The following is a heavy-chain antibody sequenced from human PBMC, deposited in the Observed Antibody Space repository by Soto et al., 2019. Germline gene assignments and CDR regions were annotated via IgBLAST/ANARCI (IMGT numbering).Heavy chain of an antibody. CDR2: ISYDGSNK. V-gene: IGHV3-30*18. CDR1: GFTFSSYG. CDR3: AKDLERVAPYYYYGMDV. J-gene: IGHJ6*02. Sequence: GGSLRLSCAASGFTFSSYGMHWVRQAPGKGLEWVAVISYDGSNKYYADSVKGRFTIFRDNSKNTLYLQMNSLRAEDTAVYYCAKDLERVAPYYYYGMDVWGQGTTVTVSS.